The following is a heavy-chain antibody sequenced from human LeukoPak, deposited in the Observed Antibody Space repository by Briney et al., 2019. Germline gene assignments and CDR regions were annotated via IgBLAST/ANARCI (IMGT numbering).Heavy chain of an antibody. CDR2: ISDGGGSI. Sequence: PGGSLRLSCAASGFTFSGFAMSWVRQAPGTGLEWVSAISDGGGSINYADSVKGRFTISRDNSKNTLSLQMNSLRFEDTALYFCAGSVYSQPDQWGQGTQVAVSS. J-gene: IGHJ4*01. CDR3: AGSVYSQPDQ. D-gene: IGHD4-11*01. V-gene: IGHV3-23*01. CDR1: GFTFSGFA.